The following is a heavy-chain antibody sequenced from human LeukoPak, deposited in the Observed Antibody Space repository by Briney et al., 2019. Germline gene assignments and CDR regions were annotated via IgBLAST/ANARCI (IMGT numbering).Heavy chain of an antibody. CDR1: GGSVSSASYS. CDR3: ARGTGPGTLDY. V-gene: IGHV4-61*01. D-gene: IGHD6-13*01. J-gene: IGHJ4*02. Sequence: SETLSLTCTVSGGSVSSASYSWSWIRQPPGKGLEWIGHISYSGSTTYNPSLESRVTISVDTSKNQFSLKLTSVTAADTAVYYCARGTGPGTLDYWGKGTVVTVS. CDR2: ISYSGST.